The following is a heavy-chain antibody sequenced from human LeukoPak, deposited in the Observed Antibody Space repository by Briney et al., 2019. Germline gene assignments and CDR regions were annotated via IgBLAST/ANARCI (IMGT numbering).Heavy chain of an antibody. Sequence: SETLSLTCTVSGGSISSYYWSWIRQPPGKGLEWIGYIYYSGSTNYNPSLKSRVTISVDTSKNQFSLKLSSVTAADTAVYYCAREYSSGSYYNGRYFDYWGQGTLVTVSS. CDR3: AREYSSGSYYNGRYFDY. J-gene: IGHJ4*02. CDR1: GGSISSYY. D-gene: IGHD3-10*01. V-gene: IGHV4-59*01. CDR2: IYYSGST.